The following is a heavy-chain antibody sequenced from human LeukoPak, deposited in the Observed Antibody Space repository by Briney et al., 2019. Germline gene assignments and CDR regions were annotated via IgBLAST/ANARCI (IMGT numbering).Heavy chain of an antibody. Sequence: SETLSLTCAVSGGSISSSNWWSWVRQPPGRGLEGIGEINHSGSTNYNHSLKRRVTISVDKSKNQFSLKLSSVTAADTAVYYCARDGSGTITYFDYWGQGTLVTVSS. CDR1: GGSISSSNW. CDR3: ARDGSGTITYFDY. D-gene: IGHD3-10*01. V-gene: IGHV4-4*02. J-gene: IGHJ4*02. CDR2: INHSGST.